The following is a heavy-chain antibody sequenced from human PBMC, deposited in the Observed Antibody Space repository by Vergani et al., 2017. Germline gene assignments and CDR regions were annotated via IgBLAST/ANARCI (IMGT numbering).Heavy chain of an antibody. Sequence: QVQLEQSGGEVKKPGSSVRVSCKASGGKSSSSAISWGRQAPGQGLEWGGGIIGMFQTPNYAQRFQGRVTITADEFMNTAYMELSSLGSEDTAVYYCARILVPATDLYYIDCWGPGTRVTVSS. CDR3: ARILVPATDLYYIDC. J-gene: IGHJ4*02. CDR1: GGKSSSSA. D-gene: IGHD1-26*01. CDR2: IIGMFQTP. V-gene: IGHV1-69*01.